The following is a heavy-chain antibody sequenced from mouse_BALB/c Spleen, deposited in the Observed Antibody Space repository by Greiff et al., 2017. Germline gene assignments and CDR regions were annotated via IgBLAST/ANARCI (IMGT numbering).Heavy chain of an antibody. CDR3: AREDYYGSSYTWFAY. Sequence: EVMLVESGGGLVKPGGSLKLSCAASGFTFSSYAMSWVRQTPEKRLEWVASISSGGSTYYPDSVKGRFTISRDNARNILYLQMSSLRSEDTAMYYCAREDYYGSSYTWFAYWGQGTLVTVSA. CDR2: ISSGGST. D-gene: IGHD1-1*01. V-gene: IGHV5-6-5*01. J-gene: IGHJ3*01. CDR1: GFTFSSYA.